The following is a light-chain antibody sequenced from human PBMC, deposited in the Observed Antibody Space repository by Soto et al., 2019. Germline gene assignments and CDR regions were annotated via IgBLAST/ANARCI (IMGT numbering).Light chain of an antibody. J-gene: IGKJ1*01. Sequence: DIQMTQSPSSLSASVGDRVTITCRASQSISSYLNWYHQKPGKAPKLLIYSASSLQIGVPSRFSGSGSATXXXXTXXSLQPEDFAXDYYQQSYTTPWTFGQGTKVEI. CDR3: QQSYTTPWT. CDR2: SAS. V-gene: IGKV1-39*01. CDR1: QSISSY.